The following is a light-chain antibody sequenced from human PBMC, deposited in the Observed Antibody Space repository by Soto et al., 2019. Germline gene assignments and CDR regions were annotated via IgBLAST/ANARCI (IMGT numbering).Light chain of an antibody. V-gene: IGKV1-5*03. J-gene: IGKJ1*01. CDR1: QTISSW. CDR2: KAS. CDR3: QHYNSYSEA. Sequence: DIQMTQSPSTLSGSVGSRFTITCRASQTISSWLAWYQQKPGQAPKLLIYKASTLKSGVPSRFSGSGSGTEFTLTISSLKPDDFATYYCQHYNSYSEAFGQGTQVDIK.